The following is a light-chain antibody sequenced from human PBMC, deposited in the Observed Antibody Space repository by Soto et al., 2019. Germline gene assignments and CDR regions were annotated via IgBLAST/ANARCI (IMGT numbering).Light chain of an antibody. Sequence: DIQMTQSPSSVSASVGDRVTITCRASQGIGSWLAWYQHKPGKAPKLLNYAASNLQGGVPSRFSGSGSGTDFALTINSLQHEDFATYYCQQTNTFPSTFGQGTRLEIK. V-gene: IGKV1D-12*01. CDR3: QQTNTFPST. CDR1: QGIGSW. CDR2: AAS. J-gene: IGKJ5*01.